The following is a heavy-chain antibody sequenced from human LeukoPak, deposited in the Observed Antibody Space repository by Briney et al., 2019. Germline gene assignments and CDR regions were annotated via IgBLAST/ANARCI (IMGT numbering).Heavy chain of an antibody. CDR3: ARSGSGYLDY. CDR2: ISSTSSAI. J-gene: IGHJ4*02. V-gene: IGHV3-48*01. D-gene: IGHD6-19*01. CDR1: GFTFSSYN. Sequence: SGGSLRLSCAASGFTFSSYNMNWVRQAPGRGLEWVSCISSTSSAIYYTDSVKGRFTISRDNAKNSLFLQVNSLRAEDTAVYYCARSGSGYLDYWGQGTLVTVSS.